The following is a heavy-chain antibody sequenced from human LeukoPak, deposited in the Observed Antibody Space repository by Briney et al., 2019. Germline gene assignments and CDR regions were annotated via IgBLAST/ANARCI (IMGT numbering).Heavy chain of an antibody. CDR3: ARDLGLTIIGVGMNAFDI. J-gene: IGHJ3*02. Sequence: SETLSLTCTVSGGSISSRSYYWGWIRQPPGKGLEWIGEIYHSGSTNYNPSLKSRVTISVDKSKNQFSLELSSVTAADTAVYYCARDLGLTIIGVGMNAFDIWGQGTMVTVSS. CDR2: IYHSGST. V-gene: IGHV4-39*07. CDR1: GGSISSRSYY. D-gene: IGHD3-3*01.